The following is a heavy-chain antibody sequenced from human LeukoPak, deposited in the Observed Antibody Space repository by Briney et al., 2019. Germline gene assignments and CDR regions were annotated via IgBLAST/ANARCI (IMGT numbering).Heavy chain of an antibody. CDR3: ASRSSSGYSYGYREDY. CDR1: GGSISSSSYY. D-gene: IGHD5-18*01. V-gene: IGHV4-39*01. J-gene: IGHJ4*02. Sequence: SETLSLTCTVSGGSISSSSYYWGWIRQPPGKGLEWIGSIYYSGSTYYNPSLKSRVTISVDTSKNQFSLKLSSVTAADTAVYYCASRSSSGYSYGYREDYWGQGTPVTVSS. CDR2: IYYSGST.